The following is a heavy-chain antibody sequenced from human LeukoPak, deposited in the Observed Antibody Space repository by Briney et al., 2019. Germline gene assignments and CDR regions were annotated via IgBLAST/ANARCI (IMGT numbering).Heavy chain of an antibody. CDR2: INPNSGGT. Sequence: ASVKVSCKASGYTLTGYYMHWVRQAPGQGLEWMGWINPNSGGTNYAQTFQGRVTMTRDTSISTAYMELSRLRSDDTAVYYCARDLRLHYYDSSAGYWGQGTLVTVSS. D-gene: IGHD3-22*01. CDR3: ARDLRLHYYDSSAGY. J-gene: IGHJ4*02. CDR1: GYTLTGYY. V-gene: IGHV1-2*02.